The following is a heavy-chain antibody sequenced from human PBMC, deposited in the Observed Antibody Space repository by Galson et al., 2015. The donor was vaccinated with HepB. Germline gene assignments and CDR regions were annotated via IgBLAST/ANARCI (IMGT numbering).Heavy chain of an antibody. J-gene: IGHJ5*02. CDR1: GFIFRHHA. CDR2: INGRGSAR. V-gene: IGHV3-23*01. D-gene: IGHD3-16*01. CDR3: VKEDSWFGGDGFDP. Sequence: SLRLSCAGSGFIFRHHAMAWIRQAPGKGLEWVSGINGRGSARSYSDAVKGRFAISRDNSKDTVFLQMDNLRAEDTAVYYCVKEDSWFGGDGFDPWGQGALVTVS.